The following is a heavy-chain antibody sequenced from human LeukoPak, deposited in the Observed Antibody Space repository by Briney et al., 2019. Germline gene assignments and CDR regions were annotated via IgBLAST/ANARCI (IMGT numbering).Heavy chain of an antibody. J-gene: IGHJ3*02. D-gene: IGHD3-22*01. CDR2: IYYSGST. CDR1: GGSISSGGYY. V-gene: IGHV4-31*03. Sequence: SETLSLTCTVFGGSISSGGYYWSWIRQHPGKGLEWIGYIYYSGSTYYNPSLKSRVTISVDTSKNQFSLKLSSVTAADTAVYYCAREAAPHYYDSSGYYYGDAFDIWGQGTMVTVSS. CDR3: AREAAPHYYDSSGYYYGDAFDI.